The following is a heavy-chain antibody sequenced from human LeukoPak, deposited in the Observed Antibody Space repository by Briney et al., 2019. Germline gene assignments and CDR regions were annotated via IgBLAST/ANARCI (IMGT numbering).Heavy chain of an antibody. J-gene: IGHJ4*02. CDR1: GYSFTSYW. Sequence: GESLKISCKGSGYSFTSYWIGWVRQMPGKGLEWMGIIYPGDSDTRYSPSFQGQVTISADKSISTAYLQWSSLKASDTAMYYCARLRFLRGVRWGPFDYWGQGTLVTVSS. D-gene: IGHD3-10*01. CDR2: IYPGDSDT. V-gene: IGHV5-51*01. CDR3: ARLRFLRGVRWGPFDY.